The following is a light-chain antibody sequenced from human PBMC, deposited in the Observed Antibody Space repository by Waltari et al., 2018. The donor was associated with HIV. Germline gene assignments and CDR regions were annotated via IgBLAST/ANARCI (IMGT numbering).Light chain of an antibody. V-gene: IGLV3-25*03. CDR2: KDN. CDR1: SLADQY. J-gene: IGLJ1*01. CDR3: QSADNSDTYYV. Sequence: SYELTQPPSISVSPGQTARSTCSGESLADQYIYWYQQQPGQGTPLLMYKDNERPSGIHGRFFRSTSGTTVTLTIDGVQAEDEADYYCQSADNSDTYYVFGSGTKVTVL.